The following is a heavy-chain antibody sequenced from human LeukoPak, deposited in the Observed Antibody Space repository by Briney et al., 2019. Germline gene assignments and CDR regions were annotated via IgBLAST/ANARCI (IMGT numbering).Heavy chain of an antibody. V-gene: IGHV5-51*01. D-gene: IGHD1-26*01. CDR2: INLGNSDT. CDR1: GHRFTNHW. CDR3: ARRPYSGSPNWFDP. Sequence: GESLKISCEVSGHRFTNHWIGWVRQMPGKGLEWMGIINLGNSDTKYSPSFQGQVTISLDKSISTAYLQWRSLKASDTAMYYCARRPYSGSPNWFDPWGQGTLVTVSS. J-gene: IGHJ5*02.